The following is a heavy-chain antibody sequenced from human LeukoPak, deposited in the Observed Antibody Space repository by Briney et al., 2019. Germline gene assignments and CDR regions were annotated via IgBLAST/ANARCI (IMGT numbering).Heavy chain of an antibody. CDR3: AKETDYSNYNGMDV. CDR1: GFTFSSYG. J-gene: IGHJ6*02. V-gene: IGHV3-30*18. D-gene: IGHD4-11*01. CDR2: ISYDGSNK. Sequence: PGGSLRLSCAASGFTFSSYGMHWVRQAPGKGLEWVAVISYDGSNKYYADSVKGRFTISRDNSKNTLYLQMNSLRAEDTAVYYCAKETDYSNYNGMDVWGQGTTVTVSS.